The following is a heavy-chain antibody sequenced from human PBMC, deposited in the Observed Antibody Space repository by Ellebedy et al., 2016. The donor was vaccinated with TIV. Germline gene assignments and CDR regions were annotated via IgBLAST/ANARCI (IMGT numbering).Heavy chain of an antibody. V-gene: IGHV3-23*01. D-gene: IGHD2-15*01. CDR1: GFTFSSYA. CDR2: ISGSGGST. Sequence: GESLKISXAASGFTFSSYAMSWVRQAPGKGLEWVSAISGSGGSTYYADSVKGRFTISRDNSKNTLYLQMNSLRAEDTAVYYCANLWELGYCSGGSCEADYWGQGTLVTVSS. CDR3: ANLWELGYCSGGSCEADY. J-gene: IGHJ4*02.